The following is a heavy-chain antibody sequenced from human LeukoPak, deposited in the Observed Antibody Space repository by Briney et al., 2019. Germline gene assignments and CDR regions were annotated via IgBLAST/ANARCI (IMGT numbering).Heavy chain of an antibody. CDR1: RFSFSSYT. D-gene: IGHD3-3*01. J-gene: IGHJ6*02. CDR2: ISGSGGST. V-gene: IGHV3-23*01. Sequence: GGSLRLSCAASRFSFSSYTMNWVRQAPGKGLEWVSAISGSGGSTYYADSVKGRFTISRDNSKNTLYLQMNSLRAEDTAVYYCAKDPGRLGYDFWSGYYTPYYYYGMDVWGQGTTVTVSS. CDR3: AKDPGRLGYDFWSGYYTPYYYYGMDV.